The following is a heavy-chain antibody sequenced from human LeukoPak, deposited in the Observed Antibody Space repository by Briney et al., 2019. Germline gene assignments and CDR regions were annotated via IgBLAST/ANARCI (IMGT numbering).Heavy chain of an antibody. CDR1: GYSISSGYY. D-gene: IGHD5-18*01. V-gene: IGHV4-38-2*02. CDR3: ARIEDVTRGYNHAYYFDY. J-gene: IGHJ4*02. CDR2: IYHSGST. Sequence: SETLSLTCTVSGYSISSGYYWGWIRQPPGKGLEWIGSIYHSGSTYCNPSLKSRVTMSIDTSKKQFSLKLRTATAADTAVYYCARIEDVTRGYNHAYYFDYWGQGTLVTVSS.